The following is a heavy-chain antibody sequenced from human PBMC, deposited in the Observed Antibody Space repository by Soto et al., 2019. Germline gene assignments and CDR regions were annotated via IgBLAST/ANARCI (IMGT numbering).Heavy chain of an antibody. Sequence: EVQLVESGGGLVQPGGSLRLSCVASGLTVSSNYMTWVRQAPGKGLEWVSVIYSGGATNYADSVKGQFTISRHSSENTLYLQMNSLRAEDTAVYYCARGRDSGSYYGLYYFDYWGQGTLVTVSS. D-gene: IGHD1-26*01. CDR2: IYSGGAT. J-gene: IGHJ4*02. V-gene: IGHV3-53*04. CDR1: GLTVSSNY. CDR3: ARGRDSGSYYGLYYFDY.